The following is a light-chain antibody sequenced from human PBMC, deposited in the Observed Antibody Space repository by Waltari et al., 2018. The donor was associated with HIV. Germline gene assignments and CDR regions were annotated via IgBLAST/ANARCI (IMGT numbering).Light chain of an antibody. Sequence: QSVLTQPPSVSEAPRQRVTISCSGSSSNIGNNAVNWYQQLPGKAPKLLIYYDDRRPSGVFDRFSGSKSGTSASLAISGLQSEDEADYYCAAWDDSLNGPVFGGGTKLTVL. V-gene: IGLV1-36*01. CDR1: SSNIGNNA. J-gene: IGLJ3*02. CDR3: AAWDDSLNGPV. CDR2: YDD.